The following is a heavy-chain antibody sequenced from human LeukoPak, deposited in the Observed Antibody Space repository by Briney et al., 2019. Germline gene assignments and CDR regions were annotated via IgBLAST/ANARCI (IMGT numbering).Heavy chain of an antibody. J-gene: IGHJ4*02. V-gene: IGHV4-39*01. CDR3: ATTKEGYDSSGYVDY. CDR2: IYYSGTT. D-gene: IGHD3-22*01. CDR1: GGSITFSHYF. Sequence: SETLSLTCTVSGGSITFSHYFWGWIRQSPEKGLEWIGSIYYSGTTYYNPSLKSRVAISVDTSKKQFSLKLSSVTAADTAVYYCATTKEGYDSSGYVDYWGQGTLVTVSS.